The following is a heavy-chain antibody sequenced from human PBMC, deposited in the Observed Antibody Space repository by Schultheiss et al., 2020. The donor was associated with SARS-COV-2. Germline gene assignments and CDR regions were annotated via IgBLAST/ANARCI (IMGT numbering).Heavy chain of an antibody. CDR3: ARDLSSGPTDY. V-gene: IGHV4-34*01. D-gene: IGHD6-19*01. CDR1: GGSFSGYY. J-gene: IGHJ4*02. Sequence: SETLSLTCAVYGGSFSGYYWSWIRQPPGKGLEWIGEINHSGSTNYNPSLKSRVTISVDTSKNQFSLKLSSVTAADTAVYYCARDLSSGPTDYWGQGTLVTVSS. CDR2: INHSGST.